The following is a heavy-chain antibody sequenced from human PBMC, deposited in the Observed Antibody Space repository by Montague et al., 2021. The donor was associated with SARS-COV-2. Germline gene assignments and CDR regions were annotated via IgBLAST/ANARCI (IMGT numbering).Heavy chain of an antibody. CDR3: AHSSGVDWLPRSWFDS. D-gene: IGHD3-9*01. J-gene: IGHJ5*01. CDR1: GFSLSTIGVG. V-gene: IGHV2-5*02. Sequence: PELVKPTQTLTLTCTFSGFSLSTIGVGVGWIRQPPGKALEWLALIYWDDDKRYSPFLRSRLTITKDTSKNQVVLTMTNMDPVDTATYFCAHSSGVDWLPRSWFDSRGQGALVTVSA. CDR2: IYWDDDK.